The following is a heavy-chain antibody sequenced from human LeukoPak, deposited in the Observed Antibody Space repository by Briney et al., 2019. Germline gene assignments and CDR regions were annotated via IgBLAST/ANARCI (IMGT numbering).Heavy chain of an antibody. CDR1: GGSISSGSYY. V-gene: IGHV4-61*02. CDR3: AGQIETALYDY. D-gene: IGHD1-1*01. Sequence: SETLSLTCTVSGGSISSGSYYWSWIRQPAGKGLEWIGRIYTSGSTNYNPSLKSRVTISVDTSKNQFSLKLSSVTAADTAVYYCAGQIETALYDYWGQGTLVTVSS. J-gene: IGHJ4*02. CDR2: IYTSGST.